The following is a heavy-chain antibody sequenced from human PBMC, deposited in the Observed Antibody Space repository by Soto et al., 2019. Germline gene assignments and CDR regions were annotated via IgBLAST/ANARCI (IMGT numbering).Heavy chain of an antibody. CDR1: GGSINNYY. J-gene: IGHJ4*02. CDR3: ARSEQPCGSLPFAY. D-gene: IGHD1-26*01. CDR2: IYFTGTT. Sequence: QVQLQESGPGLVKPSETLSLTCTVSGGSINNYYWSWIRQPPGKGLEWIGYIYFTGTTNYNPSLQSRVTLAVDTAKNQFSRKLNSMTAADTAVYFFARSEQPCGSLPFAYWGQGTLVTVSS. V-gene: IGHV4-59*01.